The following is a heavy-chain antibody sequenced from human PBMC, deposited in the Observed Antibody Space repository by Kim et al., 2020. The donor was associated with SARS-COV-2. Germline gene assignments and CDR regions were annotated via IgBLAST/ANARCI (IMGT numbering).Heavy chain of an antibody. CDR3: ARGRYSEWLRSPYYYYYGMDV. J-gene: IGHJ6*02. V-gene: IGHV1-8*01. CDR1: GYTFTSYD. D-gene: IGHD5-12*01. CDR2: MNPNSGNT. Sequence: ASVKVSRKASGYTFTSYDINWVRQATGQGLEWMGWMNPNSGNTGYAQKFQGRVTMTRNTSISTAYMELSSLRSEDTAVYYCARGRYSEWLRSPYYYYYGMDVWGQGTTVTVSS.